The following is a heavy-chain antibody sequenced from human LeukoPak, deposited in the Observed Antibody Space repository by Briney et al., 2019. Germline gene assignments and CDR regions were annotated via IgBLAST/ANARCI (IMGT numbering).Heavy chain of an antibody. J-gene: IGHJ4*02. CDR3: ARHISSGGTYAHFDY. V-gene: IGHV4-59*08. Sequence: SETLSLTCTVSGYSISSGYYWSWIRQPPGKGLEWIGYIHYNGITNYSPSLKSRVTMSLDTSKNQVSLKLNSVSAADTAVYYCARHISSGGTYAHFDYWGQGTLVTVSS. CDR1: GYSISSGYY. D-gene: IGHD1-26*01. CDR2: IHYNGIT.